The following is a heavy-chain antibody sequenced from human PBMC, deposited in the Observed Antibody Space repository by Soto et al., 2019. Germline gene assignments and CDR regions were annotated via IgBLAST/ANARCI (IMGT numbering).Heavy chain of an antibody. D-gene: IGHD5-18*01. J-gene: IGHJ4*02. CDR1: GFTFGSYS. CDR3: AKDGGYSYGPYDY. CDR2: ISSSSSTI. V-gene: IGHV3-48*01. Sequence: EVQLVESGGGLVQPGGSLRLSCAASGFTFGSYSMNWVRQAPGKGLEWVSYISSSSSTIYYADSVEGRFTISRDNAKNSLYLQMNSLRADDTAVSYCAKDGGYSYGPYDYWGQGTLFTVSS.